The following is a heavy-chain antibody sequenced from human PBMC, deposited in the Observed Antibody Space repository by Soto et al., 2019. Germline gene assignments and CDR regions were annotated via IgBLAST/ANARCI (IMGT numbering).Heavy chain of an antibody. Sequence: ASVKVSCKASGYTFTSYDINWVRQATGQGLEWMGWMNPNSGNTGYAQKFQGRVTMTRNTSISTAYMELSSLRSEDTAVYYCARGLTVVAATSFWFDPWGQGTLVTVSS. CDR1: GYTFTSYD. D-gene: IGHD2-15*01. V-gene: IGHV1-8*01. CDR2: MNPNSGNT. J-gene: IGHJ5*02. CDR3: ARGLTVVAATSFWFDP.